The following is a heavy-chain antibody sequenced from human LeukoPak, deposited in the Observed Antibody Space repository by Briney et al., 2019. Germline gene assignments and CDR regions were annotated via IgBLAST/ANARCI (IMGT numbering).Heavy chain of an antibody. CDR1: GFTFSSYA. J-gene: IGHJ6*02. CDR3: ASPRRGIQLWLSREPLDV. D-gene: IGHD5-18*01. V-gene: IGHV3-30-3*01. CDR2: ISYDGSNK. Sequence: PGGSLRLSCAASGFTFSSYAMHWVRQAPGKGLQWVAAISYDGSNKYYADSVKGRFTISRDNSKNTLYLQMNSLRAEDTAVYYCASPRRGIQLWLSREPLDVWGQGTTVTVSS.